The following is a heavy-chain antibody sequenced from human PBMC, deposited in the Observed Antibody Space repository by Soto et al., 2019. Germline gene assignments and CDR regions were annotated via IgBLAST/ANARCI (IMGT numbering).Heavy chain of an antibody. V-gene: IGHV4-59*01. Sequence: SETLSLTCTVSGGSISSYYWSWIRQPPGKGLECIGYIYYSGSTNYNPSLKSRVTISVDTSKNQFSLKLSSVTAADTAVYYCAREQLGYCSSTSCQLADAFDIWGQGTMVTVSS. J-gene: IGHJ3*02. CDR1: GGSISSYY. CDR2: IYYSGST. D-gene: IGHD2-2*01. CDR3: AREQLGYCSSTSCQLADAFDI.